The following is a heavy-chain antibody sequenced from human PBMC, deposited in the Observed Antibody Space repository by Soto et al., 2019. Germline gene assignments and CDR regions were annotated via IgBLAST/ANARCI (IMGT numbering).Heavy chain of an antibody. CDR3: ARDCSGGSCYDGGYYYYGMDV. CDR1: GGSISSGGYY. J-gene: IGHJ6*02. CDR2: IYYSGST. Sequence: QVQLQESGPGLVKPSQTLSLTCTVSGGSISSGGYYWSWIRQHPGKGLEWIGYIYYSGSTYYNPSLKSRVTISVDTSKSQFSLKLSSVTAADTAVYYCARDCSGGSCYDGGYYYYGMDVWGQGTTVTVSS. D-gene: IGHD2-15*01. V-gene: IGHV4-31*03.